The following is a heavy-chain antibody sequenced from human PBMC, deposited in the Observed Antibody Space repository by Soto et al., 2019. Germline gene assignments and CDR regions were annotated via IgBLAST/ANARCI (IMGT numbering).Heavy chain of an antibody. CDR1: GFTFSDCY. D-gene: IGHD1-20*01. Sequence: QVQLVESGGGLVKPGGSLRLSCAASGFTFSDCYMSWIRQAPGKGLEWVSHIGSSGITIYYADSVKGRFTISRDNSKNSLYLQMNSLRAEDTAVYYCARMPRGYDWNLRPDYYYHYGMDVWGQGTTVTVSS. J-gene: IGHJ6*02. CDR3: ARMPRGYDWNLRPDYYYHYGMDV. CDR2: IGSSGITI. V-gene: IGHV3-11*01.